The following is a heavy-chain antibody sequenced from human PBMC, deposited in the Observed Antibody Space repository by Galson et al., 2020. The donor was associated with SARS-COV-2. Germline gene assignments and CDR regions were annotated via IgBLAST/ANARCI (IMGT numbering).Heavy chain of an antibody. J-gene: IGHJ5*02. Sequence: SETLSLTCTVSGGSISSSSYYWGWIRQPPGKGLEWIGSIYYSGSTYYNPSLKSRVTISVDTSKNQFSLKLSSVTAADTAVYYCARLFVDTATNWFDPWGQGTLVTVSS. CDR2: IYYSGST. D-gene: IGHD5-18*01. V-gene: IGHV4-39*01. CDR1: GGSISSSSYY. CDR3: ARLFVDTATNWFDP.